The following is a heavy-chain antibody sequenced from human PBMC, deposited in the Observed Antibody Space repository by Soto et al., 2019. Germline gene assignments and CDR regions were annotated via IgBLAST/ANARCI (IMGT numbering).Heavy chain of an antibody. CDR2: IYHSVST. Sequence: QVQLQESGPGLVKPSGTLSITCAVSGGSISSRNWWSGVRQPTGTGLEWIGEIYHSVSTNYNPSLKSRVTISVDKSKNQFSLKLSSVTAADTAVYYCARAPMVRGQADYCGQGTLVTVST. CDR1: GGSISSRNW. J-gene: IGHJ4*02. V-gene: IGHV4-4*02. CDR3: ARAPMVRGQADY. D-gene: IGHD3-10*01.